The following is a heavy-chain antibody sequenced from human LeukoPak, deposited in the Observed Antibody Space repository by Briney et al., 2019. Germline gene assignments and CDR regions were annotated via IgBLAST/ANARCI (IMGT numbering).Heavy chain of an antibody. V-gene: IGHV1-8*01. J-gene: IGHJ6*02. D-gene: IGHD3-3*01. CDR1: GYTFTSYD. Sequence: ASVKASCKASGYTFTSYDINWVRQATGQGLEWMGWMNPNSGNTGYAQKFQGRVTMTRNTSISTAYMELSSLRSEDTAVYYCARGSEWLLWRHYYYGMDVWGQGTTVTVSS. CDR3: ARGSEWLLWRHYYYGMDV. CDR2: MNPNSGNT.